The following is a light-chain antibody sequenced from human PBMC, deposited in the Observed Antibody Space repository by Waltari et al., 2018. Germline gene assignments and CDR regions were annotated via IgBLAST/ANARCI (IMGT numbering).Light chain of an antibody. CDR1: SSDVGTYNA. CDR2: DVS. CDR3: NSYAGSNSVV. V-gene: IGLV2-8*01. Sequence: SALTQPPSASGSPGQSVSISCPGTSSDVGTYNAVFWYQQHPGKAPKLIIYDVSERPSGVPDRFSGSKSANTASLTVSGLQAEDEAGDYCNSYAGSNSVVFGGGTKLTVL. J-gene: IGLJ3*02.